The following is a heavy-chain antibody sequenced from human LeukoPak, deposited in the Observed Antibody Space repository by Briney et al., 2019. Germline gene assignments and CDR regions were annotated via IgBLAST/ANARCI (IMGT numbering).Heavy chain of an antibody. V-gene: IGHV1-3*01. D-gene: IGHD4-17*01. CDR1: GYTFTSYA. Sequence: ASVKVSCKASGYTFTSYAKHWLRQAPGQRLEWMGWINAGNGNTKYSQKFQGRVTITRDTSASTAYMELSSLRSEDTAVYYCARDPTGVVHDYGVFDPWGQGTLVTVSS. CDR3: ARDPTGVVHDYGVFDP. CDR2: INAGNGNT. J-gene: IGHJ5*02.